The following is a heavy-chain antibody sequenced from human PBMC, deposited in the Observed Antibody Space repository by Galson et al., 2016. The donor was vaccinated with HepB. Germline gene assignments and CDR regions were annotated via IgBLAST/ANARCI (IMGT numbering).Heavy chain of an antibody. Sequence: EPLSLTCTVSGGSINNFYWNWIRQPPGKGLEWIGYIFYSGNTNYNPSLKSRINISLDTSKNQFSLNLNSVTAADTAVYYCARGGGFSSGWRFWGQGTLVTVSS. CDR1: GGSINNFY. J-gene: IGHJ4*02. D-gene: IGHD6-19*01. CDR2: IFYSGNT. V-gene: IGHV4-59*01. CDR3: ARGGGFSSGWRF.